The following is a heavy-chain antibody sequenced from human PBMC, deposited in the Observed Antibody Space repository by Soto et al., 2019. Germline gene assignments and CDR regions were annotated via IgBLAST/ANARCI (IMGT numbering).Heavy chain of an antibody. J-gene: IGHJ4*02. Sequence: QLQLQASGSGLVKPSPTLSLTCAVSGVSISRGGYSWSCIRQPPGKGLEWIGYIYHSGSTYYNPSRKSRVTVSVDRAKNQFSLKLSSVTAADTAVYYCAIGPPFYWGQGTLVTVSS. CDR1: GVSISRGGYS. CDR2: IYHSGST. CDR3: AIGPPFY. V-gene: IGHV4-30-2*01.